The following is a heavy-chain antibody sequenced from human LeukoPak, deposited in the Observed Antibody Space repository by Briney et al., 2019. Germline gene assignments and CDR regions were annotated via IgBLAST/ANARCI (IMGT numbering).Heavy chain of an antibody. D-gene: IGHD5-18*01. J-gene: IGHJ6*04. CDR3: ARLSGGYSLFNGLDV. CDR1: GGSISNHY. CDR2: TYYSGST. V-gene: IGHV4-59*11. Sequence: SETLSLTCTVSGGSISNHYWSWIRQAPGKGLEWIGYTYYSGSTNYNPSLKSRVTISVDTSKNQFSLKLSSVTAADTAVFYCARLSGGYSLFNGLDVWGKGTTVTVSS.